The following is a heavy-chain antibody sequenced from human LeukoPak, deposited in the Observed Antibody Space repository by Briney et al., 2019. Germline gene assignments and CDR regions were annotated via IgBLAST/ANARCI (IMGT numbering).Heavy chain of an antibody. Sequence: GGSLRLSCAASGFTFSSYAMSWVRQAPGKGLEWVSAISGSGGSTYYADSVKGRFTISRDNSKNTLYLQMNSLRAEDTAVYYCAKAVISSGLYWYFDLWGRGTLVTVSS. CDR2: ISGSGGST. V-gene: IGHV3-23*01. CDR1: GFTFSSYA. CDR3: AKAVISSGLYWYFDL. D-gene: IGHD6-19*01. J-gene: IGHJ2*01.